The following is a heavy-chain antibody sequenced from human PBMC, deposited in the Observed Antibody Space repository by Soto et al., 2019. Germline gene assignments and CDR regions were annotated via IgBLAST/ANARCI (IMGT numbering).Heavy chain of an antibody. CDR3: ARRADYVWGMYRPRPYSFDY. CDR2: IYYRGSA. J-gene: IGHJ4*02. Sequence: QLQLQESGPGLVKPSETLSLTCTVSGGSISSSSYYWVWIRQPPGKWLEWIGSIYYRGSAYNNPSRKSRVTISVDTSKNQFSLKLRSVTAADTAVYYCARRADYVWGMYRPRPYSFDYWGQGTLVTVSS. D-gene: IGHD3-16*02. V-gene: IGHV4-39*01. CDR1: GGSISSSSYY.